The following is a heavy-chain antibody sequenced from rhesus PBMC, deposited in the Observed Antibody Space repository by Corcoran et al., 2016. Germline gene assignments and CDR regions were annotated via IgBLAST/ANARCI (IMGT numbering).Heavy chain of an antibody. D-gene: IGHD3-34*01. Sequence: QVQLQESGPGVVKPSETLSLTCAVSGGSISGYYWSWIRQAPGKGLEWIGYITYSGSTSYNPSLKSRVPISRDTSKNQFPLKLSSVTAADTAVYYCARGGWGDYYGLDSWGQGVVVTVSS. J-gene: IGHJ6*01. CDR1: GGSISGYY. V-gene: IGHV4-122*02. CDR3: ARGGWGDYYGLDS. CDR2: ITYSGST.